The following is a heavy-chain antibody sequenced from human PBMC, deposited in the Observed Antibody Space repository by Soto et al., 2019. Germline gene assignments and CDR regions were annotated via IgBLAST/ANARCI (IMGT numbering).Heavy chain of an antibody. CDR1: GFAFSSYA. CDR3: AKGILSATIGPYAMDV. D-gene: IGHD3-16*01. V-gene: IGHV3-30*18. Sequence: PGGSLRLSCEASGFAFSSYAMHWVRQAPGKGLEWVGVISYDGNYIYYADSVKGRFTISRDNSKNTLYVQVNSLRPEDTAVYYCAKGILSATIGPYAMDVWRQGTTVTVSS. CDR2: ISYDGNYI. J-gene: IGHJ6*02.